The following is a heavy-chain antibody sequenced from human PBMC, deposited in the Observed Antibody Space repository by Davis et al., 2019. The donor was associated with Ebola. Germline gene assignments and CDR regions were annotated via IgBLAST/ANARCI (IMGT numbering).Heavy chain of an antibody. CDR3: ARGPDTMVRGAYYYYGMDV. Sequence: PGGSLRLSCAASGFTFSSYSMNWVRQAPGKGLEWVSSISSSSSYIYYADSVKGRFTISRDNAKNSLYLQMNSLRAEDTAVYYCARGPDTMVRGAYYYYGMDVWGQGTTVTVSS. D-gene: IGHD3-10*01. J-gene: IGHJ6*02. CDR1: GFTFSSYS. V-gene: IGHV3-21*01. CDR2: ISSSSSYI.